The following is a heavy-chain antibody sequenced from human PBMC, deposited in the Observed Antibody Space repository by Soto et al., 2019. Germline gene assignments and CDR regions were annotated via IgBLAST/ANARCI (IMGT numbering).Heavy chain of an antibody. CDR1: GFTFSSYS. J-gene: IGHJ1*01. CDR3: ARAPYSSSWYEYFQH. CDR2: ISSSSSYI. Sequence: GGSLRLSCAASGFTFSSYSMNWVRQAPGKGLEWVSSISSSSSYIYYADSVKGRFTISRDNAKNSLYLQMNSLGAEDTAVYYCARAPYSSSWYEYFQHWGQGTLVTVSS. V-gene: IGHV3-21*01. D-gene: IGHD6-13*01.